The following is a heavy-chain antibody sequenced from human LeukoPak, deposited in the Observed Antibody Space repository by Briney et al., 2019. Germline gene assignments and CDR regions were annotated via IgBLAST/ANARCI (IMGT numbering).Heavy chain of an antibody. D-gene: IGHD6-19*01. V-gene: IGHV3-21*01. CDR1: GFTFSSYS. J-gene: IGHJ4*02. Sequence: GGSLRLSCAASGFTFSSYSMNWVRQAPGKGLEWVSSISSSSSYIYYADSVKGRFTISRDNAKNSLYLQMNSLRAEDTAVYHCASSSGWLFDYWGQGTLVTVSS. CDR3: ASSSGWLFDY. CDR2: ISSSSSYI.